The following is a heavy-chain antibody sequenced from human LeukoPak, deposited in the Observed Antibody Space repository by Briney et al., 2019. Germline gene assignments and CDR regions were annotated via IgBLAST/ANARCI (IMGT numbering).Heavy chain of an antibody. D-gene: IGHD3-9*01. V-gene: IGHV4-59*01. Sequence: SETLSLTCTVSTGSLSSYYWSWIRPPPGKGREWIGYIYYSVSTNYNPSLKSRVTISVDTSKNQFSLKLSSVTAADTAVYYCARYSILTGYFDYWGQGTLVTVSS. CDR1: TGSLSSYY. CDR3: ARYSILTGYFDY. CDR2: IYYSVST. J-gene: IGHJ4*02.